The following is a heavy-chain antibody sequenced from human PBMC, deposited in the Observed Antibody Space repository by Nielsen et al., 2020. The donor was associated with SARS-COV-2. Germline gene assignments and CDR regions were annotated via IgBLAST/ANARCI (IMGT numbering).Heavy chain of an antibody. CDR2: IYYSGST. Sequence: SETLSLTCTVSGGSISSSSYYWGWIRQPPGKGLEWIGSIYYSGSTYYNPFLKSRVTISVDTSKNQFSLKLSSVTAADTAVYYCAEYSSGWYTASYYGMDVWGQGTTVTVSS. J-gene: IGHJ6*02. CDR1: GGSISSSSYY. CDR3: AEYSSGWYTASYYGMDV. V-gene: IGHV4-39*01. D-gene: IGHD6-19*01.